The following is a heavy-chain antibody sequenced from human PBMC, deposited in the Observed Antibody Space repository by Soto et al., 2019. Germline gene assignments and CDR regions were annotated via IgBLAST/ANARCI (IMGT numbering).Heavy chain of an antibody. Sequence: EVQLVESGEGLVQPGGSLRLSCAASGFTFSSYAMHWVRQAPGKGLEYVSAISSNGGSTYYADSVKGRFTISRDNSKNTLYLQMGSLRAEDMAAYYCARSYDFWSGYSLEFDYWGQGTLVTVSS. V-gene: IGHV3-64*02. D-gene: IGHD3-3*01. CDR1: GFTFSSYA. CDR2: ISSNGGST. J-gene: IGHJ4*02. CDR3: ARSYDFWSGYSLEFDY.